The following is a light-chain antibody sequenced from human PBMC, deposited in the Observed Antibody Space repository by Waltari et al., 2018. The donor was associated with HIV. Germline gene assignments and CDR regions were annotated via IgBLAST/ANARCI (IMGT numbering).Light chain of an antibody. V-gene: IGLV1-47*01. CDR2: RDS. CDR1: SSNISSYS. J-gene: IGLJ3*02. Sequence: SVLTQPHSASGTPGPGVSISCSGGSSNISSYSVYWFQQFPRTAPKLLIRRDSERPSGVPARFSGSKSGTSASLGITGLRSEDEADYFCAVWDDNLHGGLFGGGTKLTVL. CDR3: AVWDDNLHGGL.